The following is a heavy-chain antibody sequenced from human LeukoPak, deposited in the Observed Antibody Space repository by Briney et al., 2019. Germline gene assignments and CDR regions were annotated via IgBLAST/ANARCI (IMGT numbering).Heavy chain of an antibody. CDR2: ISGSGGST. D-gene: IGHD6-6*01. CDR3: ARDLSSSDLNWFDP. CDR1: GFTFSSYA. Sequence: GGSLRLSCAASGFTFSSYAMSWVRQAPGKGLEWVSAISGSGGSTYYADSVKGRFTISRDNAKNSLYLQMNSLRAEDTAVYYCARDLSSSDLNWFDPWGQGTLVTVSS. J-gene: IGHJ5*02. V-gene: IGHV3-23*01.